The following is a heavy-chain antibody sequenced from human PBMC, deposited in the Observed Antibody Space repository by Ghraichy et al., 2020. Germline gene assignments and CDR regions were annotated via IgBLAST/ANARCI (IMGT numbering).Heavy chain of an antibody. Sequence: SETLSLTCAVYGGSFSGYYWSWIRQPPGKGLEWIGEINHSGSTNYNPSLKSRVTISLDTSKNQFSLKLSSVTAADTAVYYCARGGGRGLQVTDYDYGMDVGGKGKTVTV. CDR2: INHSGST. CDR1: GGSFSGYY. V-gene: IGHV4-34*01. D-gene: IGHD5-24*01. J-gene: IGHJ6*04. CDR3: ARGGGRGLQVTDYDYGMDV.